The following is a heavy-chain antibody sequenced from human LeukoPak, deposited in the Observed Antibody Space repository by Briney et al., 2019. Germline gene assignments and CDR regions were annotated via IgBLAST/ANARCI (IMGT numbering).Heavy chain of an antibody. Sequence: PVKVCCTASVGTLSSYAISWVRQAPGQGVEWMGGIIPIFGTANYAQTFQCRVTITADESTSTAYMELSSLRSEDTAVYYCAREPSVADLGGFQHWGHGTLVTVSS. V-gene: IGHV1-69*13. CDR3: AREPSVADLGGFQH. D-gene: IGHD6-19*01. CDR2: IIPIFGTA. J-gene: IGHJ1*01. CDR1: VGTLSSYA.